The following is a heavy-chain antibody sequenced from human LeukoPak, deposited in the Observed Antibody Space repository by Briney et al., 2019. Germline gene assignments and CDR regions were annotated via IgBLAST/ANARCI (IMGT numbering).Heavy chain of an antibody. J-gene: IGHJ6*03. CDR2: IIPIFGTA. D-gene: IGHD3-3*01. CDR3: ARSGGPVVSLFSSGYYRAYYYYYMDV. CDR1: GGTFSGYA. Sequence: GASVKVSCKASGGTFSGYAISWVRQAPGQGLEWMGGIIPIFGTANYAQKFQGSVTITADESTSTAYMGLSSLRSEDTAVYYCARSGGPVVSLFSSGYYRAYYYYYMDVWGKGTTVTVSS. V-gene: IGHV1-69*13.